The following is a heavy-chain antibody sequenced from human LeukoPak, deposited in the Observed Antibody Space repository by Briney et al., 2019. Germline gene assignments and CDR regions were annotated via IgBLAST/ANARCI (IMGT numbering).Heavy chain of an antibody. Sequence: GGSLRLSCAASGFTFSSYGMHWVRQAPGKGLEWVAFIRFDGSYKYYADSVKGRFTISRDNSKNTLYLQMNSLRAEDTAVYYCAKDRDIVVVPAAIFDYWGQGTLVTVSS. J-gene: IGHJ4*02. CDR3: AKDRDIVVVPAAIFDY. CDR1: GFTFSSYG. CDR2: IRFDGSYK. D-gene: IGHD2-2*02. V-gene: IGHV3-30*02.